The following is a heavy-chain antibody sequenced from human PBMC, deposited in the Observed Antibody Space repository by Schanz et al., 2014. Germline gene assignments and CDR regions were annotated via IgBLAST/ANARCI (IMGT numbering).Heavy chain of an antibody. Sequence: QVQLVQSGAEVKKPGSSMKVSCKASGYNITSNDVTWVRQATGQGLEWMGWMNPNSGNTGYAQKFQGRVTMTRDTSISTAYMELSRLKSDDTAVYYCARAFGGYDPAGALDYWGQGTLVTVSS. D-gene: IGHD5-12*01. V-gene: IGHV1-8*01. CDR2: MNPNSGNT. CDR3: ARAFGGYDPAGALDY. J-gene: IGHJ4*02. CDR1: GYNITSND.